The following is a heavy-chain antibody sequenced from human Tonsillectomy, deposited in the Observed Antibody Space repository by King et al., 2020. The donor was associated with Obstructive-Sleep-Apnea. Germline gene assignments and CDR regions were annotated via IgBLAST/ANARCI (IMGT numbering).Heavy chain of an antibody. CDR2: IWYDGSNK. D-gene: IGHD6-13*01. J-gene: IGHJ2*01. V-gene: IGHV3-33*01. CDR3: ARASYSSSWYGNDWYFDL. CDR1: GFTFSSYG. Sequence: VQLVESGGGVVQPGRSLRLSCAASGFTFSSYGMHWVRQAPGKGLEWVAVIWYDGSNKYYADSVKGRFTISRDNSKNTLYLQMNSLRAEDTAVYYCARASYSSSWYGNDWYFDLWGRGTLVTVSS.